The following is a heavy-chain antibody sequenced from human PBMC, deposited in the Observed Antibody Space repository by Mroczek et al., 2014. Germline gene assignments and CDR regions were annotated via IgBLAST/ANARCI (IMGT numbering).Heavy chain of an antibody. J-gene: IGHJ1*01. CDR2: IYYSGST. V-gene: IGHV4-59*01. D-gene: IGHD3-3*01. CDR3: ARGGLTRFGVVSEYFQH. Sequence: QVQLQQWGPGLVKPSETLSLTCTVSGGSISSYYWSWIRQPPGKGLEWIGYIYYSGSTNYNPSLKSRVTISVDTSKNQFSLKLSSVTAADTAVYYCARGGLTRFGVVSEYFQHWGQGTLVTVSS. CDR1: GGSISSYY.